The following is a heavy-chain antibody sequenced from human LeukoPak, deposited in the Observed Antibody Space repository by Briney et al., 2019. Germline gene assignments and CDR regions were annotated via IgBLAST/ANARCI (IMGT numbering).Heavy chain of an antibody. V-gene: IGHV3-21*01. CDR1: GFTFSEFN. CDR3: ARGQVPYGMDV. CDR2: ISDSSSYI. Sequence: GGSLRLSCVASGFTFSEFNMNWVRQSPGKGLEWVSSISDSSSYIEYADSVKGRITISRDNAKNSLYLQMNSLRAEDTAVYYCARGQVPYGMDVWGQGTAVTVSS. J-gene: IGHJ6*02.